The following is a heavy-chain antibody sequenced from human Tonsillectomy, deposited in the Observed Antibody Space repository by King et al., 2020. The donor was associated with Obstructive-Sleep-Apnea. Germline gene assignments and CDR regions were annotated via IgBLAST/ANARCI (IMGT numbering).Heavy chain of an antibody. CDR1: GFTFSSYA. CDR2: ISVSGDRT. CDR3: AKSDTKFRGVTVDY. D-gene: IGHD3-10*01. Sequence: VQLVESGGGLVQPGGSLRLSCAASGFTFSSYALSWVRQAPGKGLEWVSAISVSGDRTYYADSVKGRFTITRDKSKHTLHLQMNSLRAEDTAEYYCAKSDTKFRGVTVDYWGQGTLVTVSS. V-gene: IGHV3-23*04. J-gene: IGHJ4*02.